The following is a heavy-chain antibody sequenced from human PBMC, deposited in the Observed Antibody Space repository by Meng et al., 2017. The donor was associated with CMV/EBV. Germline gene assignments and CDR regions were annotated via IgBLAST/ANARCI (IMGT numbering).Heavy chain of an antibody. CDR1: GFTFDDYA. J-gene: IGHJ6*02. V-gene: IGHV3-9*01. D-gene: IGHD3-10*01. Sequence: SLKIFCAASGFTFDDYAMHWVRQAPGKGLEWVSGISWNSGSIGYADSVKGRFTISRDNAKNSLYLQMNSLRAEDTALYYCAKDIKKADYYGSGFYGMDVWGQGTTVTVSS. CDR3: AKDIKKADYYGSGFYGMDV. CDR2: ISWNSGSI.